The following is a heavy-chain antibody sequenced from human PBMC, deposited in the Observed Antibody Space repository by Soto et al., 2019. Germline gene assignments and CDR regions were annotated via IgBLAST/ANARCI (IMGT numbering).Heavy chain of an antibody. CDR1: GFIFRNYA. Sequence: QVQLVESGGGVVQPGRSLRLSCAASGFIFRNYAMHWVRQVRQAPGKGVEWVAVISYDGSNQFYADSVKGRFTISRDDSKNTLYLQMNSLRADDTAVYYFARDDYSSTGRNSGFDYWGQGTLVTVSS. V-gene: IGHV3-30-3*01. J-gene: IGHJ4*02. D-gene: IGHD3-22*01. CDR2: ISYDGSNQ. CDR3: ARDDYSSTGRNSGFDY.